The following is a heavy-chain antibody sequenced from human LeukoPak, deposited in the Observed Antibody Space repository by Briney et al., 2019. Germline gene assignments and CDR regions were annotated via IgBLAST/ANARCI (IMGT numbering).Heavy chain of an antibody. V-gene: IGHV4-59*01. J-gene: IGHJ3*02. CDR1: GGSISSYY. CDR2: VYYSGST. CDR3: ARASPYRDYVNAFDI. D-gene: IGHD4-17*01. Sequence: SETLSLTCNVSGGSISSYYWSWIRQPPGEGLEWMGYVYYSGSTNYNPSLKSRVTISVDPSKNQFSLKLTSVTAADTAAYYCARASPYRDYVNAFDIWGQGTMVTVSS.